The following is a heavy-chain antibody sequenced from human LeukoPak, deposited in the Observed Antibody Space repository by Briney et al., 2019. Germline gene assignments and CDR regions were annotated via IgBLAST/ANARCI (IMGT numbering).Heavy chain of an antibody. V-gene: IGHV3-11*01. D-gene: IGHD6-13*01. CDR1: GFTFSDYY. J-gene: IGHJ4*02. Sequence: PGGSLRLSCAASGFTFSDYYMIWIRQAPGKGLEWVSYISSSGDTIYYADSVKGRFTISRDNAKNSLYLQMNSLRAEDTAVYYCARDRSYSSSWYGHNYWGQGTLVTVSS. CDR3: ARDRSYSSSWYGHNY. CDR2: ISSSGDTI.